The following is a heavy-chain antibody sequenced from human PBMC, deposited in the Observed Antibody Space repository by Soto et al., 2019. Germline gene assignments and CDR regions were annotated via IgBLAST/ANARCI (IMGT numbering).Heavy chain of an antibody. V-gene: IGHV5-51*01. CDR3: ATALYCSGGSCSRAIDYYYGMDV. CDR2: IYPGDSDT. Sequence: GESLKISCKGSGYSFTSYWIGWVRQMPGKGLEWMGIIYPGDSDTRYSPSFQGQVTISADKSISTAYLQWSSLKASDTAMYYCATALYCSGGSCSRAIDYYYGMDVWGQGTTVTVSS. D-gene: IGHD2-15*01. J-gene: IGHJ6*02. CDR1: GYSFTSYW.